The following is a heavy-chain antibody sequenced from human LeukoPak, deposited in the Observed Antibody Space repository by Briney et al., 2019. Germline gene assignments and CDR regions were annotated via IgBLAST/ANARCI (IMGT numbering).Heavy chain of an antibody. D-gene: IGHD6-13*01. V-gene: IGHV3-11*01. CDR3: ARDWCPRGIAAAVFDY. CDR2: ISSSGSTI. CDR1: GFTFSDYY. J-gene: IGHJ4*02. Sequence: GGSLRLSCAASGFTFSDYYMSWIRQAPGQGLEWVSYISSSGSTIYYADSVKGRFTISRDNAKNSLYLQMNSLRAEDTAVYYCARDWCPRGIAAAVFDYWGQGTLVTVSS.